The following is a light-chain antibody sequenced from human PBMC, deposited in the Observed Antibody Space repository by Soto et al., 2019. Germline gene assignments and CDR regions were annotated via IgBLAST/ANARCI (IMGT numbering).Light chain of an antibody. CDR1: SSDVGGYNY. J-gene: IGLJ3*02. V-gene: IGLV2-14*01. Sequence: QSVLTQPASVSGSPGQSITISCTGTSSDVGGYNYVSWYQQHPGKAPKLMIYEVSNRPSGVSNRFSGFKSGNRASLAISGLQAEDEADYYRSSYTSNNTWVFGGGTKLTVL. CDR2: EVS. CDR3: SSYTSNNTWV.